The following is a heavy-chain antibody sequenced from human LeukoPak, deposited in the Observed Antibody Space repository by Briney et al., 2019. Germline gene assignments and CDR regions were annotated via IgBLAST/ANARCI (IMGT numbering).Heavy chain of an antibody. CDR2: IYYSGST. Sequence: SETLSLTCTASGGSISSYYWSWIRQPPGKGLEWIGYIYYSGSTNYNPSLKSRVTISVDTSKNQFSLKLSSVTAADTAVYYCARHDSSGYYYVENAFDIWGQGTMVTVSS. CDR3: ARHDSSGYYYVENAFDI. D-gene: IGHD3-22*01. J-gene: IGHJ3*02. V-gene: IGHV4-59*01. CDR1: GGSISSYY.